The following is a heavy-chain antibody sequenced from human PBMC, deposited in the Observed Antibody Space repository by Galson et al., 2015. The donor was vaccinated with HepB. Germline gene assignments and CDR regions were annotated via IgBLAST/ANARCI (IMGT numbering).Heavy chain of an antibody. J-gene: IGHJ4*02. CDR2: ISYDGSNK. D-gene: IGHD6-19*01. CDR1: GFTFSSYA. CDR3: ARGSWQWLTFLGY. V-gene: IGHV3-30*04. Sequence: SLRLSCAASGFTFSSYAMHWVRQAPGKGLEWVAVISYDGSNKYYADSVKGRFTISRDNSKNTLYLQMNSLRAEDTAVYYCARGSWQWLTFLGYWGQGTLVTVSS.